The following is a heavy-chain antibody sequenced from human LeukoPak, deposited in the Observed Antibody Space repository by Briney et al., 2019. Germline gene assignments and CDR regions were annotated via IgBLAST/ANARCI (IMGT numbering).Heavy chain of an antibody. CDR2: ISGSGGST. Sequence: GGSLRLSCAASGFXFSSYAMSWVRQAPGKGLEWVSAISGSGGSTYYADSVKGRLTISRDNSKNMLYLQMNSLRAEDTAVYYCAKDSSGWYRDYFDCWGQGALVTVSS. J-gene: IGHJ4*02. V-gene: IGHV3-23*01. D-gene: IGHD6-19*01. CDR3: AKDSSGWYRDYFDC. CDR1: GFXFSSYA.